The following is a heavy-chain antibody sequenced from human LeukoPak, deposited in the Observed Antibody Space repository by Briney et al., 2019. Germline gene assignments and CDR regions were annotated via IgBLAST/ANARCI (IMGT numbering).Heavy chain of an antibody. D-gene: IGHD5-24*01. J-gene: IGHJ5*01. CDR1: GFTFSNYE. CDR3: ARGADLRWLRVIFYS. CDR2: ISSTGITI. Sequence: PGGSLRLSCAASGFTFSNYEMNWVRQAPGKGLEWVSYISSTGITIYYADSVKGRFTISRDNAKNSLYLQMNSLRAEDTAVYYCARGADLRWLRVIFYSWGQGTLVTVSS. V-gene: IGHV3-48*03.